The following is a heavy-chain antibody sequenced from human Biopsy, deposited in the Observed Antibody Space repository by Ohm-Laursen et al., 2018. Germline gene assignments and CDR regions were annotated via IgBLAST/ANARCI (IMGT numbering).Heavy chain of an antibody. D-gene: IGHD3-22*01. CDR3: ASVVLGPTNDAFDL. CDR2: IYPGGST. V-gene: IGHV4-4*07. J-gene: IGHJ3*01. Sequence: TLSLTCTVSGGSIISYYWNWIRQPAGKGPEWIGRIYPGGSTNYNPSLKSRVTMSVDTSKKQLSLRLRSVTAADTAMYYCASVVLGPTNDAFDLWGQGTMVVVSS. CDR1: GGSIISYY.